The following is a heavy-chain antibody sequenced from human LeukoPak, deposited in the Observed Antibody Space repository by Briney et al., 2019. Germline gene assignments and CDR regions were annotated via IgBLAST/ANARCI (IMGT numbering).Heavy chain of an antibody. Sequence: ASVTVSCTASGYTFTSYAMNWVRQAPGQGLEWMGWINTNTGNPTYAQGFTGRFVFSLDTSVSTAYLQISSLKAEDTAVYYCARDAGYYGSGSHDAFDIWGQGTMVTVSS. D-gene: IGHD3-10*01. CDR2: INTNTGNP. CDR3: ARDAGYYGSGSHDAFDI. J-gene: IGHJ3*02. V-gene: IGHV7-4-1*02. CDR1: GYTFTSYA.